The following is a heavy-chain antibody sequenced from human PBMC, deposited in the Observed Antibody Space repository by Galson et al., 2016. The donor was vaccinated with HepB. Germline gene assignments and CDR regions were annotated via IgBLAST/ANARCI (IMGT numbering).Heavy chain of an antibody. V-gene: IGHV3-30-3*01. J-gene: IGHJ4*02. D-gene: IGHD2-2*01. Sequence: SLRLSCAASGFTFSAYAMHWVRQAPGKGLEWLAVMSYDGNIKQYADSVKGRFTISRHNSKKTMYLQMNSLRGDHTAVYYCARDARPTASWHYFDYWGQGTLVTVSS. CDR3: ARDARPTASWHYFDY. CDR2: MSYDGNIK. CDR1: GFTFSAYA.